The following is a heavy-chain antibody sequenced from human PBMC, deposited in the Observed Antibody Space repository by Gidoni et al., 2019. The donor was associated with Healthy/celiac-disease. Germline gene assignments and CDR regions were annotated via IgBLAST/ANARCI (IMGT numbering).Heavy chain of an antibody. CDR2: IYYSGST. Sequence: QLQLQESGPGLGKPSETLSLPCTVSGGSISSSSSYWGGIRQPPGKGLAWIGSIYYSGSTYSNPSLKSRVTISVDTSKNQSSLKLSSVTAADTAVYYCARRGSVWPFDYWGQGTLVTVSS. D-gene: IGHD6-19*01. V-gene: IGHV4-39*01. CDR3: ARRGSVWPFDY. CDR1: GGSISSSSSY. J-gene: IGHJ4*02.